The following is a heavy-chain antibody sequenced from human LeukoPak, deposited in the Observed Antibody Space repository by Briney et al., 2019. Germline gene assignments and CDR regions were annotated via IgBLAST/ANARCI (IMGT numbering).Heavy chain of an antibody. CDR1: GFTFSSYW. Sequence: PGGSLRLSCAASGFTFSSYWMSWVRQAPGKVLEWVANIKEDGSEKYYVVSVKGRFTISRDNAKNSLYLQMNSLRAEDTAVYYCARLPLTARRHFDYWGQGTLIKVSS. J-gene: IGHJ4*02. D-gene: IGHD2-21*02. V-gene: IGHV3-7*05. CDR2: IKEDGSEK. CDR3: ARLPLTARRHFDY.